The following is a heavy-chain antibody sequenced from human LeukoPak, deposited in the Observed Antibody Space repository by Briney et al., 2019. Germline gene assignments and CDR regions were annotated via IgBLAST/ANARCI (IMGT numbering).Heavy chain of an antibody. Sequence: SETLSLTCAVYGGSFSGYYWSWIRQPPGKGLEWIGEINHSGSTNYNPSLKSRVTISVDTSKNQFSLKLSSVTAADTAVYYCASLPTYYYDSGGYYFDYWGQGTLLTVSS. J-gene: IGHJ4*02. CDR1: GGSFSGYY. CDR3: ASLPTYYYDSGGYYFDY. CDR2: INHSGST. V-gene: IGHV4-34*01. D-gene: IGHD3-22*01.